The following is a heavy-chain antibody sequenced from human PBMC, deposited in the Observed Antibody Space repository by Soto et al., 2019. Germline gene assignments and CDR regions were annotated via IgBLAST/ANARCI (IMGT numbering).Heavy chain of an antibody. V-gene: IGHV1-2*02. CDR3: GRTKSTNHIVS. D-gene: IGHD1-26*01. J-gene: IGHJ5*02. Sequence: LLKGACKGSGYISTVYHISRVRQPPGQGLEGVGWVGPNSGGADDGGKFQGRSAMTTDTSISTAYMEVNRLRSGDTAVYYCGRTKSTNHIVSWGQGTLVTVSS. CDR1: GYISTVYH. CDR2: VGPNSGGA.